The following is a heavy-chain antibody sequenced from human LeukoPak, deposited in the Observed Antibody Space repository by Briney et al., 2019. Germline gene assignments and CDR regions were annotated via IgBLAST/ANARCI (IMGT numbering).Heavy chain of an antibody. CDR1: GGSFSGYY. V-gene: IGHV4-34*01. D-gene: IGHD6-19*01. J-gene: IGHJ2*01. CDR3: ARGPTAVAGWKYFDL. CDR2: INHSGST. Sequence: SETLSLTCAVYGGSFSGYYWSWIRQPPGKGLEWIGEINHSGSTNYNPSLKSRVTISVDTSMNQFSLKLSSVTAADTAVYYCARGPTAVAGWKYFDLWGRGTLVTVSP.